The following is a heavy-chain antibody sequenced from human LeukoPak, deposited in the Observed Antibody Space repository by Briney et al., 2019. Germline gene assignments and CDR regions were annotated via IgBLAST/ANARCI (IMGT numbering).Heavy chain of an antibody. CDR3: ARDLSSSWYSLGY. CDR1: GFSVSNNY. Sequence: GGSLRLSCAASGFSVSNNYMAWVHQAPGKGLEWIAGINWDGGAIGYADSVKGRFTISRDNARNSLYLHMNSLRVEDTALYYCARDLSSSWYSLGYWGQGTLVTVSS. V-gene: IGHV3-20*04. J-gene: IGHJ4*02. D-gene: IGHD2-2*03. CDR2: INWDGGAI.